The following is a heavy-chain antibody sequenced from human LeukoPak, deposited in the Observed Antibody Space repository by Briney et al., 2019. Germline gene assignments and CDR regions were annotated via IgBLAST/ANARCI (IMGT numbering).Heavy chain of an antibody. D-gene: IGHD6-13*01. Sequence: ASVKVSCKASGYTFTSYGISWVRQAPGQGLEWMGGIIPIFGTANYAQKFQGRVTITADESTSTAYMELSSLRSEDTAVYYCARVSHSSTDFDYWGQGTLVTVSS. J-gene: IGHJ4*02. V-gene: IGHV1-69*13. CDR2: IIPIFGTA. CDR1: GYTFTSYG. CDR3: ARVSHSSTDFDY.